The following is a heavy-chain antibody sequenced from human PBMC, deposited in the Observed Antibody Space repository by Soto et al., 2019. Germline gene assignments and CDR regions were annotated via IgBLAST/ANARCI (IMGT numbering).Heavy chain of an antibody. Sequence: QVQLVQSGAEVKKPGSSVKVSCKASGGTFGSYAITWVRRAPGQGLEWLGGIIPILTSPAYAQKFQARVVITADEITNTAYMELNSLRFDDTAVYYCAREAPYCTSATCPKFYDMDVWGQGTTVTVAS. CDR1: GGTFGSYA. J-gene: IGHJ6*02. D-gene: IGHD2-2*01. CDR2: IIPILTSP. CDR3: AREAPYCTSATCPKFYDMDV. V-gene: IGHV1-69*01.